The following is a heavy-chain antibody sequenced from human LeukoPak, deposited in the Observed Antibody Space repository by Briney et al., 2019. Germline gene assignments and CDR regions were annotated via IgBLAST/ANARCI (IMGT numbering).Heavy chain of an antibody. CDR2: IYTSGST. V-gene: IGHV4-61*02. CDR3: ARAVSGSYFDY. Sequence: SETLSLTCTASGGSISSGSYYWSWIRQPAGKGLEWIGRIYTSGSTNYNPSLKSRVTISVDTSKNQFSLKLSSVTAADTAVYYCARAVSGSYFDYWGQGTLVTVSS. D-gene: IGHD1-26*01. J-gene: IGHJ4*02. CDR1: GGSISSGSYY.